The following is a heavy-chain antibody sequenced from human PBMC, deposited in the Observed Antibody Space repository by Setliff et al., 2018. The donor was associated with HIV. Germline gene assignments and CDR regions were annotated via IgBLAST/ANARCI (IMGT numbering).Heavy chain of an antibody. V-gene: IGHV4-61*02. CDR2: IYTSGST. J-gene: IGHJ4*02. CDR3: ARDHDYYDSSKSWGFDY. D-gene: IGHD3-22*01. CDR1: GDYISSGGYY. Sequence: PSETLSLTCTVSGDYISSGGYYWSWIRQPAGKGLEWIGRIYTSGSTDYNPSLKSRVTISIDTSTNQFSLKLSSVTAADTAVYYCARDHDYYDSSKSWGFDYWGQGALVTVSS.